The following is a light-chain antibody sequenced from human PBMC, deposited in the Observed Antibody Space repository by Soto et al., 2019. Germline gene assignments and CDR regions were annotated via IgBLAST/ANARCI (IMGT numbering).Light chain of an antibody. J-gene: IGKJ5*01. CDR2: GAY. CDR1: QSITSSF. V-gene: IGKV3-20*01. Sequence: ELVLTQSPGILSLSPGERASLSCGASQSITSSFLAWYQQKPGQAHRLLIYGAYSRATGIPDRFSGTGSETGFTLTIKRLEPEDFAVYYCKQYENSPITFGQGTRVEIK. CDR3: KQYENSPIT.